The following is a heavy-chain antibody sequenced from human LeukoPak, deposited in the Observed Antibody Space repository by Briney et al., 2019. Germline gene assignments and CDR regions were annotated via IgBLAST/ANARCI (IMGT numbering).Heavy chain of an antibody. CDR3: ARPQNSGSYSGAFDI. D-gene: IGHD1-26*01. CDR2: ISHSGTT. Sequence: SETLSLTCVASDYSISSGYFWGWIRRPPGKGLEWIGSISHSGTTYYNPSLKSRVTISVDTSKNQFSLKLSSVTAADTAVYYCARPQNSGSYSGAFDIWGQGTLVTVSS. V-gene: IGHV4-38-2*01. J-gene: IGHJ3*02. CDR1: DYSISSGYF.